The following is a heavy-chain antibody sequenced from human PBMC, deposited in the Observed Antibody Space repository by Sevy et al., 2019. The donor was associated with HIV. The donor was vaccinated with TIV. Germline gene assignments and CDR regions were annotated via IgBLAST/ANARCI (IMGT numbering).Heavy chain of an antibody. Sequence: ASVKVSCKASGGTVSSYAISWVRQAPGQGLEWMGGTIPIFGTANYAQKFQGRVTITADESTSTAYMELSSLRSEDTAVYYCARNSNTRDAFDIWGQGTMVTVSS. CDR2: TIPIFGTA. J-gene: IGHJ3*02. CDR1: GGTVSSYA. V-gene: IGHV1-69*13. CDR3: ARNSNTRDAFDI.